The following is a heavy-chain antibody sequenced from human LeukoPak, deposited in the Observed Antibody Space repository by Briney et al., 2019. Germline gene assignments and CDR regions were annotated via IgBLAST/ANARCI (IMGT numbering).Heavy chain of an antibody. D-gene: IGHD3-3*01. V-gene: IGHV3-48*04. Sequence: GGSLRLSCAASGFTFSSYSMNWVRQAPGKGLEWVSYISSSSSTIYYADSVKGRFTISRDNAKNSLYLQMNSLRAEDTAVYYCAQSRLEWFSFDIWGQGTMVTVSS. CDR3: AQSRLEWFSFDI. CDR2: ISSSSSTI. CDR1: GFTFSSYS. J-gene: IGHJ3*02.